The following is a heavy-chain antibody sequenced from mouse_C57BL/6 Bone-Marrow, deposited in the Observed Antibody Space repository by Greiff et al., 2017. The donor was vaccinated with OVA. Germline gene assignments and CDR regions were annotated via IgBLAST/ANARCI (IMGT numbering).Heavy chain of an antibody. J-gene: IGHJ3*01. CDR2: IYPGDGDT. V-gene: IGHV1-82*01. D-gene: IGHD2-4*01. CDR1: GYAFSSSW. CDR3: ARGNWYDYVPGFAY. Sequence: QVQLQQSGPELVKPGASVKISCKASGYAFSSSWMNWVKQRPGKGLEWIGRIYPGDGDTNYNGKFKGKATLTADKSSSTAYMQLSSLTSEDSAVYFCARGNWYDYVPGFAYWGQGTLVTVSA.